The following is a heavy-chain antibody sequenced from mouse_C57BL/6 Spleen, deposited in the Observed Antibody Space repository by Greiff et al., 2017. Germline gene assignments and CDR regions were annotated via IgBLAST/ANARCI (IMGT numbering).Heavy chain of an antibody. Sequence: EVQLQQSGPELVKPGASVKISCKASGYTFTDYYMNWVKQSHGKSLEWIGDINPNNGGTSYNQKFKGKATLTVDKSSSTAYMELRSLTSEDSAVYYCARWVSHYAMDYWGQGTSVTVSS. CDR2: INPNNGGT. V-gene: IGHV1-26*01. CDR3: ARWVSHYAMDY. J-gene: IGHJ4*01. CDR1: GYTFTDYY.